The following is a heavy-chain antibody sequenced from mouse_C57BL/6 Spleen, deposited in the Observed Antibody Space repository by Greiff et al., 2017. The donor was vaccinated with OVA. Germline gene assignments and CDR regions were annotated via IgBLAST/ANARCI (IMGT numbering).Heavy chain of an antibody. CDR3: ARWSDGYPFAY. CDR2: INPNNGGT. Sequence: VQLQQSGPELVKPGASVKISCKASGYTFTDYYMNWVKQSHGKSLEWIGDINPNNGGTSYNQKFKGKATLTVDKSSSTAYMELRSLTSEDSAVYYCARWSDGYPFAYWGQGTLVTVSA. CDR1: GYTFTDYY. V-gene: IGHV1-26*01. J-gene: IGHJ3*01. D-gene: IGHD2-3*01.